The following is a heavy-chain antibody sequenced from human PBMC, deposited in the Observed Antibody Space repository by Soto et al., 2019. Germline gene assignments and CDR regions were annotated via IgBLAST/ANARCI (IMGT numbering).Heavy chain of an antibody. D-gene: IGHD2-2*01. J-gene: IGHJ4*02. CDR2: IIPILGIA. CDR3: ARDCSSTICPRPGY. V-gene: IGHV1-69*08. CDR1: GGTFSSYT. Sequence: QVQLVQSGAEVKKPGSSVKVSCKASGGTFSSYTISWVRQAPGQGLEWMGRIIPILGIANYAQKFQGRVTITADKSTSTAYMELSSLRSEDTAVYYCARDCSSTICPRPGYWGQGTLFTVSS.